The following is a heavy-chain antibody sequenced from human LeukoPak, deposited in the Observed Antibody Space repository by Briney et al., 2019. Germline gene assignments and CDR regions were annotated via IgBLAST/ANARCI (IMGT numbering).Heavy chain of an antibody. CDR1: SDSIYGYY. CDR2: LYSSGST. Sequence: PSETLSLTCTVSSDSIYGYYWSWIRQPAGKGLEWIGRLYSSGSTNYNPSLKSRVTISLDKSNKQFFLKLSSGSAADTAVYYCARDQGAYSRIDYWGQGTLVTVSS. J-gene: IGHJ4*02. D-gene: IGHD5-18*01. CDR3: ARDQGAYSRIDY. V-gene: IGHV4-4*07.